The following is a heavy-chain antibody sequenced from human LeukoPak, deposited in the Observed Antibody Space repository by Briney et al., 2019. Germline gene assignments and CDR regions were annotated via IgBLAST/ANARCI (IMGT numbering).Heavy chain of an antibody. J-gene: IGHJ5*02. D-gene: IGHD2-21*02. CDR3: ARGVITYCGGDCYH. CDR1: GFTFSSYS. CDR2: ISSSSSYI. V-gene: IGHV3-21*01. Sequence: GGSQRLSCAASGFTFSSYSMNWVRQAPGKGLEWVSSISSSSSYIYYADSVKGRFTISRDNAKNSLYLQMNSLRAEDTAVYYCARGVITYCGGDCYHWGQGTLVTVSS.